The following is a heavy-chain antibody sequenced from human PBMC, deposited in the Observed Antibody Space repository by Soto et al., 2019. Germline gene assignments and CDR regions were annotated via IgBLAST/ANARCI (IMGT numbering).Heavy chain of an antibody. Sequence: QVQLQQWGAGLLKPSETLSLTCAVYGGSFSGYYWSWIRQPPGKGLEWIGEINHSGSTNYNPSLKSGVTISVDTSKNQFSLKLSSVTAADTAVYYCARGPEIVVVPAATDYYYYMDVWGKGTTVTVSS. V-gene: IGHV4-34*01. CDR1: GGSFSGYY. J-gene: IGHJ6*03. D-gene: IGHD2-2*01. CDR3: ARGPEIVVVPAATDYYYYMDV. CDR2: INHSGST.